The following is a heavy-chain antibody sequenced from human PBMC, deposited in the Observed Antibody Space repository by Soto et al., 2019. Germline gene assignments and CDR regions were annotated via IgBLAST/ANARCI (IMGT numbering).Heavy chain of an antibody. Sequence: QVQLQESGPGLVKPSQTLSLTCTVSGGSISSRTSYWSWIRQHPGKGLEWIGYIYYGGDSFYNPSLRSGVTIAIDTSGNLFSLRLNFVTAADPAVYFGAREGGGGVDCWGQGTLVTVAS. CDR3: AREGGGGVDC. D-gene: IGHD1-26*01. V-gene: IGHV4-31*03. CDR1: GGSISSRTSY. CDR2: IYYGGDS. J-gene: IGHJ4*02.